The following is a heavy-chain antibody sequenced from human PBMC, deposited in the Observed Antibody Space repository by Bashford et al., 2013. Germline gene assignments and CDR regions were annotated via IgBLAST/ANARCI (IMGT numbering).Heavy chain of an antibody. Sequence: SETLSLTCTVSGGSISSNFWSWIRQPPREGTGMDWTYVLQWEHQLQPSLRSRVTISVDTSKNQFSLKLSSVTAADTAVYYCARNGPAAGTYYYYGMDVWGQGTTVTVSS. CDR2: VLQWEH. D-gene: IGHD6-13*01. CDR3: ARNGPAAGTYYYYGMDV. CDR1: GGSISSNF. V-gene: IGHV4-59*01. J-gene: IGHJ6*02.